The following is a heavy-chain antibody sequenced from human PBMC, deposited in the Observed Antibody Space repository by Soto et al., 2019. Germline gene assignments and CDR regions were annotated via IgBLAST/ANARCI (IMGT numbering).Heavy chain of an antibody. J-gene: IGHJ5*02. V-gene: IGHV1-18*01. CDR1: GYTFTSYG. CDR2: ISAYNGNT. CDR3: AIVVGALGHWFDP. D-gene: IGHD1-26*01. Sequence: QVQLVQSGAEVKKPGASVKVSCKASGYTFTSYGISWVRQAPGQGLEWMGRISAYNGNTNHAQKLQGRVTMTTDTASSIAYMELRILRSHHTAVYYCAIVVGALGHWFDPWGQGTLVTVSS.